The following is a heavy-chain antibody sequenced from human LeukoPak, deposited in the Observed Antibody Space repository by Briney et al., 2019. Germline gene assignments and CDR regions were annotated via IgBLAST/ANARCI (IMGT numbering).Heavy chain of an antibody. CDR1: GGSFSGYY. D-gene: IGHD6-19*01. V-gene: IGHV3-33*08. CDR3: ASSSGWYLSSDY. J-gene: IGHJ4*02. CDR2: IRYDGSDK. Sequence: LSLTCAVYGGSFSGYYWSWIRQAPGKGLEWVAVIRYDGSDKYHADSVKGRFTISRDNSKNMLYLQMNSLRAEDTAVYYCASSSGWYLSSDYWGQGTLVTVSS.